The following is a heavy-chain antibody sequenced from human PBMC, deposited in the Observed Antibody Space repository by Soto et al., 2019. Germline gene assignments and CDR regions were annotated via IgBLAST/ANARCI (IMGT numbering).Heavy chain of an antibody. CDR1: GFTFNAAW. CDR2: IKSKTDGGTT. CDR3: TTGLAAAGTNY. V-gene: IGHV3-15*01. J-gene: IGHJ4*02. D-gene: IGHD6-13*01. Sequence: VGSLRLSCAASGFTFNAAWMSWVRQAPGKGLEWVGRIKSKTDGGTTDFAAPVKGRFTISRDDSKNTVYLQMNSLKIEDTAVYYCTTGLAAAGTNYWGQGTLVTVSS.